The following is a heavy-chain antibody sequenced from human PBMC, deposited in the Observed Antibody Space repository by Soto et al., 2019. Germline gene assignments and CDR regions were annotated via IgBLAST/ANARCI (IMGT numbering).Heavy chain of an antibody. D-gene: IGHD5-12*01. CDR3: ARDLSLVATAYYFDY. Sequence: QVQLVQSGAEVKKPRSSVKVSCKASGGTFSSYTISWVRQAPGQGLEWMGRIIPILGIANYAQKFQGRVTITADKSTSTAYMELSSLRSEDTAVYYCARDLSLVATAYYFDYWGQGTLVTVSS. V-gene: IGHV1-69*08. CDR1: GGTFSSYT. J-gene: IGHJ4*02. CDR2: IIPILGIA.